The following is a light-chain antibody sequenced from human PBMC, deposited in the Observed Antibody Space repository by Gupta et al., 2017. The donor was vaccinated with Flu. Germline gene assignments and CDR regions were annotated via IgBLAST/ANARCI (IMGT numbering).Light chain of an antibody. V-gene: IGLV2-14*03. CDR3: SSYAAGSTLV. J-gene: IGLJ3*02. Sequence: QSALTQPASVSGSPGQSITISCTGTNRDIGDYNYVSWYQQHPGKAPKLVIYDVNNRPSGLSSRFSGSKSGNTASLTISGLQPEDEADYYCSSYAAGSTLVFGRGTKVTVL. CDR2: DVN. CDR1: NRDIGDYNY.